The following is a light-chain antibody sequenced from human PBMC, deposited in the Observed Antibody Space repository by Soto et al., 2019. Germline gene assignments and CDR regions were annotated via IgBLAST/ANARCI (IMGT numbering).Light chain of an antibody. CDR3: QQSHSTPLT. CDR2: AAS. Sequence: DIQVTQSPSSLSASVGDTVTITCRASQTITSYLNWYQQKPGKAPRLLIYAASALHTGVPSRFSGLGSGTDFRLIITNLQPDDFATYYCQQSHSTPLTVGGGTKVEVK. J-gene: IGKJ4*01. V-gene: IGKV1-39*01. CDR1: QTITSY.